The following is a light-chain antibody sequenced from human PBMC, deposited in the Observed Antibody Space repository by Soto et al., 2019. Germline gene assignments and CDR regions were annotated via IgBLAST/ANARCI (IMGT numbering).Light chain of an antibody. CDR1: SSNIGSNY. CDR2: RNN. Sequence: QPVLTQPPSASGTPGQRVTISCSGSSSNIGSNYVYWYQQLPGTAPKLLIYRNNQRPSGVPDRFSASKSGTSASLAISGLRSEDEADYYCAAWDDSLSGGVFGGGTKVTVL. CDR3: AAWDDSLSGGV. J-gene: IGLJ2*01. V-gene: IGLV1-47*01.